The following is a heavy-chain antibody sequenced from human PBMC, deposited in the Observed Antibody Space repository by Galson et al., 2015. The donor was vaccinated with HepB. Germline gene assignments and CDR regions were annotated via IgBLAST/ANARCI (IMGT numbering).Heavy chain of an antibody. CDR2: VSANGATT. CDR3: AKNYGDYVYDPFDL. D-gene: IGHD4-17*01. J-gene: IGHJ4*02. Sequence: SLRLSCAASTLILTKYAMTWVRQAPGKGLEWVSVVSANGATTHYADSVRGRFTILRDNSKNTLYLQMSSLKLEDTAVYFCAKNYGDYVYDPFDLWGQGTLVTVSS. CDR1: TLILTKYA. V-gene: IGHV3-23*01.